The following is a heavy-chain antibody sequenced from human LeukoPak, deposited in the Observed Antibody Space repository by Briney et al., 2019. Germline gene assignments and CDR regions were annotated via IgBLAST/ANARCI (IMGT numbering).Heavy chain of an antibody. V-gene: IGHV4-30-4*01. Sequence: PSQTLSLTCTVSGGSISSGDYYWSWIRQPPGKGLEWIGYIYYSGSTYYNPSLKSRVTISVDTSKNQFSLKLSSVTAADTAVYYCARGKAVGSGSYYNLNWFDPWGQGTLVTVSS. CDR2: IYYSGST. CDR3: ARGKAVGSGSYYNLNWFDP. J-gene: IGHJ5*02. D-gene: IGHD3-10*01. CDR1: GGSISSGDYY.